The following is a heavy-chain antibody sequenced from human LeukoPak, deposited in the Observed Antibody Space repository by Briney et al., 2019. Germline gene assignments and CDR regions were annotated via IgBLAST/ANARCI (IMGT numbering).Heavy chain of an antibody. CDR2: IRYDGSNE. Sequence: GGSLRLSCAASGFSFSSHGMHWVRQAPGKGLEWVAFIRYDGSNEYYGDSVKGRFTISRDNSKNTLYLQMNSLRAEDTAVYYCAKDRRSSGSFDYWGQGTLVTVSS. CDR3: AKDRRSSGSFDY. D-gene: IGHD6-19*01. J-gene: IGHJ4*02. V-gene: IGHV3-30*02. CDR1: GFSFSSHG.